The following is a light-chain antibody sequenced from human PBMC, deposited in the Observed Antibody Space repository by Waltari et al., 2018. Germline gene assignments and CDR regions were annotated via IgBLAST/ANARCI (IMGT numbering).Light chain of an antibody. V-gene: IGKV1-33*01. J-gene: IGKJ2*01. CDR1: QDINNY. CDR2: DAS. CDR3: QQYDNLPYT. Sequence: DIQMTQSPSFLSASVGDRVTITCQASQDINNYLNWYQHKPGKAPKLLLYDASILETGVPSRFSGSGSGTDFTFTISSLQPEDIATYYCQQYDNLPYTFGQGTKVEIK.